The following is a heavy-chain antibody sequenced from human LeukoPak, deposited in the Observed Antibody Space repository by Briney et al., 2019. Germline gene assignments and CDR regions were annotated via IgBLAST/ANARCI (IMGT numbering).Heavy chain of an antibody. CDR3: ATFDGTVCSTYTVPGALLI. CDR2: ISRGGGNK. J-gene: IGHJ6*04. V-gene: IGHV3-23*01. CDR1: EFSPSSYG. D-gene: IGHD2-2*01. Sequence: GGSLRLSCAASEFSPSSYGMSWVRRAPGKGLEWVADISRGGGNKFYVDSVKGRFTISRDNSKNSLYLQMNSLRAEDTAVYYCATFDGTVCSTYTVPGALLIWGKGTTVTVSS.